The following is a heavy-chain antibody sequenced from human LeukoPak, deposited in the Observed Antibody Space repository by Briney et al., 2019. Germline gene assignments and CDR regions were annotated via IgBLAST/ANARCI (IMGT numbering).Heavy chain of an antibody. D-gene: IGHD6-13*01. CDR1: GYTFNIYY. V-gene: IGHV1-46*02. CDR2: IHLSGGST. J-gene: IGHJ3*02. Sequence: ASVKVPCKASGYTFNIYYMHWVRQAPGQGLEWMGIIHLSGGSTSYAQKFQGRVTMTRDPSTSTVYMELARRPWAETAMSYCASAGYMVHDAFDIWGQGTMVTVSS. CDR3: ASAGYMVHDAFDI.